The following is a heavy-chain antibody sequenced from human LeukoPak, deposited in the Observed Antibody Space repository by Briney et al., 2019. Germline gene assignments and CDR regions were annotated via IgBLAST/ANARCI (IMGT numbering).Heavy chain of an antibody. D-gene: IGHD2-8*01. Sequence: GGSLRPSCAGFGFTFSSYAMSWVRQAPGKGLEWVSAISDTGATTYDADSVKGRFTISRDKSRSTLYLQMNSLRAEDTALYYCAKDTSIGRYCSNGVCSPFDYWGQGTLVTVSS. CDR2: ISDTGATT. CDR3: AKDTSIGRYCSNGVCSPFDY. J-gene: IGHJ4*02. V-gene: IGHV3-23*01. CDR1: GFTFSSYA.